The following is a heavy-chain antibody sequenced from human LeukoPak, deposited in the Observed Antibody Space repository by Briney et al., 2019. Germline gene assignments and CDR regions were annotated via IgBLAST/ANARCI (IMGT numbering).Heavy chain of an antibody. V-gene: IGHV4-61*01. D-gene: IGHD1-14*01. CDR3: ARTNQISETAFDI. Sequence: SETLSLTCTVSGGSVNSGTYYWSWIRQPPGKGLEWIGYISYSGSTNYNPSLKSRVTISVDTSKNQFSLRLSSVTAADTAVYFCARTNQISETAFDIWGQGTMVIVSS. J-gene: IGHJ3*02. CDR1: GGSVNSGTYY. CDR2: ISYSGST.